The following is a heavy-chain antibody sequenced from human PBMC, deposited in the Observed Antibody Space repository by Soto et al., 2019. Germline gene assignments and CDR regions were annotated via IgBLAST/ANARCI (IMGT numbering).Heavy chain of an antibody. J-gene: IGHJ4*02. CDR3: VRSKGGYSYGTPFDY. V-gene: IGHV3-9*01. CDR1: GFTFDDYA. Sequence: EVQLEESGGALVQPGRSLRLSCAASGFTFDDYAMHWVRQVLGKGLEWVSSISWNSGNIGYADSVKGRFTTSRDNAKNSLYLQMNSLRPEDTALYYCVRSKGGYSYGTPFDYWGQGTVVTVCS. CDR2: ISWNSGNI. D-gene: IGHD5-18*01.